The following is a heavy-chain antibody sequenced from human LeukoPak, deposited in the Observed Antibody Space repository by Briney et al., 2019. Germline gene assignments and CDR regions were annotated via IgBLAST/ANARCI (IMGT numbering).Heavy chain of an antibody. J-gene: IGHJ4*02. CDR1: GGSISSYY. Sequence: SETLSLTCTVSGGSISSYYWSWIRQPPGKGLEWIGYIYYSGSTNYNPPLKSRVTISVDTSKNQFSLKLSSVTAADTAVYYCARSDSSSWTYNFDYWGQGTLVTVSS. CDR2: IYYSGST. D-gene: IGHD6-13*01. CDR3: ARSDSSSWTYNFDY. V-gene: IGHV4-59*01.